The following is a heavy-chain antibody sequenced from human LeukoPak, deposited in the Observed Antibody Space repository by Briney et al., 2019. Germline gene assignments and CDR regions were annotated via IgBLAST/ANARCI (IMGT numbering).Heavy chain of an antibody. CDR2: INHSGRT. CDR3: VRVLTGS. CDR1: GEPFGNYY. J-gene: IGHJ4*02. D-gene: IGHD3-9*01. V-gene: IGHV4-34*01. Sequence: SETLSLTCAVYGEPFGNYYWSWIRQSPGKGLEWIGEINHSGRTNYNPSLNSRVTISIDTFKNQFSLRLTSVTAADTAVYYCVRVLTGSWGQGTLVTVSS.